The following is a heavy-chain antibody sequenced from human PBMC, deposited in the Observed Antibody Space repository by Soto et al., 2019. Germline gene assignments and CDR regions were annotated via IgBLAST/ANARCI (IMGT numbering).Heavy chain of an antibody. CDR3: SHGTRHFDY. CDR1: GFSLMTAGLG. D-gene: IGHD1-1*01. Sequence: QITLKESRPTLVQPTQTLTLTCSFSGFSLMTAGLGVGWFRQPPGKALEWLALIYWDDDPRYSSSLKSRLTITKDTSKNQVVLTMTNMGPVDTATYYCSHGTRHFDYWGQGTLVTVSS. V-gene: IGHV2-5*02. CDR2: IYWDDDP. J-gene: IGHJ4*02.